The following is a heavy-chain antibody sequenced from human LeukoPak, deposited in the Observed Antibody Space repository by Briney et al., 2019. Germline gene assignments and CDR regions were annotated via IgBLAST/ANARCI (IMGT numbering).Heavy chain of an antibody. V-gene: IGHV1-69*13. CDR1: GGTFSSYA. J-gene: IGHJ6*02. D-gene: IGHD6-6*01. CDR2: IIPIFGTA. CDR3: ATWGESSGSSRYYYYGMDV. Sequence: SVKVSCKASGGTFSSYAISWVRQAPGQGLEWMGGIIPIFGTANYAQKFQGRVTITADESTSTAYMELSSLRSEDTAVYYCATWGESSGSSRYYYYGMDVWGQGTTVTVSS.